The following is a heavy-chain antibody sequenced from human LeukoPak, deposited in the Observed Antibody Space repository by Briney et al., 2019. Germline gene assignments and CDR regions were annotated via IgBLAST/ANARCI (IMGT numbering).Heavy chain of an antibody. CDR3: ASGRLVGAPDY. CDR2: ITSDGSGI. Sequence: AGGSLGLSCAASGFTFSSYWMHWVRQPPGRGLVWVSRITSDGSGIGYADSMKGRFSTSRDNAKNTLYLQMNSLRAEDTAVYYCASGRLVGAPDYWGQGTLVTVSS. J-gene: IGHJ4*02. CDR1: GFTFSSYW. D-gene: IGHD1-26*01. V-gene: IGHV3-74*01.